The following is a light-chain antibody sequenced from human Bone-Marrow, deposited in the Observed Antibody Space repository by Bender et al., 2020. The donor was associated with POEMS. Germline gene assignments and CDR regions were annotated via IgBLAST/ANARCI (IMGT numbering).Light chain of an antibody. V-gene: IGLV2-23*02. CDR1: SSDVGGYNF. CDR3: CSYAGSSSLL. Sequence: QSALTQPPSASGSPGQSVAISCTGTSSDVGGYNFVSWYQHHPGKAPKLILYEVNKRPSGISNRFSGFKSGNTASLTISGLQAEDEGDYYCCSYAGSSSLLFGGGTKLTVV. CDR2: EVN. J-gene: IGLJ2*01.